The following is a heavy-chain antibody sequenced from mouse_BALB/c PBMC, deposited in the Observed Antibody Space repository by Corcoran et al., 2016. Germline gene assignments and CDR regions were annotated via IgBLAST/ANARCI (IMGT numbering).Heavy chain of an antibody. Sequence: QIQLVQSGPELKKPGETVKISCKASGYTFTNYGMNWVKRAPGKGLKWMGWINTYTGEPTYADDFKGRFAFSLETSASTAYLQINNLKNEDMATYFCARADGTTWFAYWGQGTLVTVSA. V-gene: IGHV9-1*02. CDR3: ARADGTTWFAY. J-gene: IGHJ3*01. CDR1: GYTFTNYG. D-gene: IGHD1-1*01. CDR2: INTYTGEP.